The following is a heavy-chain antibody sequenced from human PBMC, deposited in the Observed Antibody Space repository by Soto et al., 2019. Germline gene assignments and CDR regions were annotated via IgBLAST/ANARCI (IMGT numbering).Heavy chain of an antibody. D-gene: IGHD4-17*01. V-gene: IGHV2-26*01. J-gene: IGHJ6*02. CDR2: IFSDNER. Sequence: SGPTLVNPTETLTLTCTVSGFSLTTGKMGVSWIRQPPGKALEWLAHIFSDNERSYSTSLQGRLTISKDTSGSQVVLSMTNVDPVDTATYYCARMNVDSYQFYYAMDVWGQGT. CDR1: GFSLTTGKMG. CDR3: ARMNVDSYQFYYAMDV.